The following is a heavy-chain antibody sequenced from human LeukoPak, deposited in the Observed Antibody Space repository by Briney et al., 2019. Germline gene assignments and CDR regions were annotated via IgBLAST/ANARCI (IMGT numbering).Heavy chain of an antibody. Sequence: ASVTVSCKASGYTFISYGISWVRHAPGQGLEWMGWISGYNGNTNYAQKFQGRVTMTTDTSTSTAYLELRRLRSDDTAIYYRAREFCSGGGCYYYGMDVWGQGTTVTVS. J-gene: IGHJ6*02. CDR1: GYTFISYG. V-gene: IGHV1-18*01. CDR3: AREFCSGGGCYYYGMDV. D-gene: IGHD2-15*01. CDR2: ISGYNGNT.